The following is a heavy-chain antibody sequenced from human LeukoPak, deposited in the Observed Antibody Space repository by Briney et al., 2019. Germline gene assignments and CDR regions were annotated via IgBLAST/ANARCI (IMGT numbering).Heavy chain of an antibody. CDR3: TRSGYSNGYDY. J-gene: IGHJ4*02. D-gene: IGHD2-15*01. CDR2: ITPDGNAA. V-gene: IGHV3-74*03. Sequence: GGSLRLSCVASGFTFSGHWMHWVRQVPGKGLMAVSRITPDGNAAAYADSVKGRFTISRDNAKNTLYLEMNSLTAEDTALYHSTRSGYSNGYDYWGQGTLVTVSS. CDR1: GFTFSGHW.